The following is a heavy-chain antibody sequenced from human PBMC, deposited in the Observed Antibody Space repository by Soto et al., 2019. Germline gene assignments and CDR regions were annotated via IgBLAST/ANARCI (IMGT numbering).Heavy chain of an antibody. D-gene: IGHD3-10*01. CDR2: ISAYNGNT. CDR3: AIEVRRSNQFDH. V-gene: IGHV1-18*01. CDR1: GYTFTSYG. J-gene: IGHJ4*02. Sequence: GASVKVSCKASGYTFTSYGISWVRQAPGQGLEWMGWISAYNGNTIYAQRFQGRVTMTEESSADTPYMELSSLRSGDTAVYYCAIEVRRSNQFDHWGQGTMVTVSS.